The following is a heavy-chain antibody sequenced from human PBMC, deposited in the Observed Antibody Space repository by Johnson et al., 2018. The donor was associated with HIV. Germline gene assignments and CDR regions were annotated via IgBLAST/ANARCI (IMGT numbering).Heavy chain of an antibody. J-gene: IGHJ3*02. CDR3: ARAGVVFSTASHDAFDI. CDR1: GFTFSDSY. Sequence: QVQLVESGGGWVKPGGSLSLSCAASGFTFSDSYMNWVRQAPGTGLVWVAVISYDGSNNYYAASVKGRSTISRDNSKNTLYLQMNSLRAEDTAVYYCARAGVVFSTASHDAFDIWGQGTMVTVSS. V-gene: IGHV3-30*03. D-gene: IGHD2-21*01. CDR2: ISYDGSNN.